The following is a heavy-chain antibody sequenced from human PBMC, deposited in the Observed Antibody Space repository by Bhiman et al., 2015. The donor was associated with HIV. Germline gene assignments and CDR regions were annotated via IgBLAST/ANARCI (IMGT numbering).Heavy chain of an antibody. V-gene: IGHV3-66*01. Sequence: EVQLLESGGGLVRPGGSLRLSCSASGFTFSRHAMSWVRQAPGKGLEWVSVIYSGGSTYYADSVKGRFSISRDNSKNTLYLQMNSLRAEDTAVYYCASFYNIEVVPAAMSIPFDHWGQGTLVTVSS. CDR2: IYSGGST. CDR1: GFTFSRHA. J-gene: IGHJ4*02. CDR3: ASFYNIEVVPAAMSIPFDH. D-gene: IGHD2-2*01.